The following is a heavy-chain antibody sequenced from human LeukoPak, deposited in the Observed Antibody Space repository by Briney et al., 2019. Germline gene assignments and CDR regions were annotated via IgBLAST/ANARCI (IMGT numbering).Heavy chain of an antibody. J-gene: IGHJ4*02. CDR2: IKSKTDGGTT. CDR1: GFTFSNAW. Sequence: GGSLRLSCAASGFTFSNAWMSWVRQAPGKGLEWVGRIKSKTDGGTTDYAAALKGRFTISRDDSKNTPYLQMNSLKTEDTAVYYCTTEGIVAPLFDYWGQGTLVTVSS. V-gene: IGHV3-15*01. D-gene: IGHD1-26*01. CDR3: TTEGIVAPLFDY.